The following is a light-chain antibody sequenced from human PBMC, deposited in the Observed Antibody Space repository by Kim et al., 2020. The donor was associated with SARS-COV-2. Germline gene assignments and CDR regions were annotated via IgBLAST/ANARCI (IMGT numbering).Light chain of an antibody. V-gene: IGKV1D-16*01. CDR2: AAA. J-gene: IGKJ5*01. CDR1: QSISTW. Sequence: ESVENRVNIAGRASQSISTWLAWYQQKPGKAPKSLIYAAASLHSGVPSRFSGSGSGTDFTLTISSLQPEDFATYYCQQYSAYPITFGQGTRLEIK. CDR3: QQYSAYPIT.